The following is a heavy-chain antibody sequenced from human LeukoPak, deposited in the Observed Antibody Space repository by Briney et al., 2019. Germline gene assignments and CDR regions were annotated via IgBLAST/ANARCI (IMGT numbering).Heavy chain of an antibody. CDR2: ISGSGGST. Sequence: GGSLRLSCAASGFTFSSYAMSWVRQAPGKGLEWVSAISGSGGSTYYADSVKGRCTISRDISKNTLYLQVNSLRADDTAVYYCARVYYYYYDSSGLFDPWGQGTLVTVSS. V-gene: IGHV3-23*01. CDR1: GFTFSSYA. J-gene: IGHJ5*02. D-gene: IGHD3-22*01. CDR3: ARVYYYYYDSSGLFDP.